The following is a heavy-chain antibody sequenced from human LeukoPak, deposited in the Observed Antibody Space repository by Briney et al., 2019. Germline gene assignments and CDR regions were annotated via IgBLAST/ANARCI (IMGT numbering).Heavy chain of an antibody. CDR3: ARADSSSIGYYYGMDV. CDR1: GYTFTGYY. V-gene: IGHV1-2*04. J-gene: IGHJ6*02. CDR2: IHPNSGGT. Sequence: ASGKPSCTASGYTFTGYYIHWVRQAPGHGLEWRGWIHPNSGGTNYAQKFPGWVTITRYTAISTAYMELSRLRSDDTAVYYWARADSSSIGYYYGMDVWGQGTTVTVSS. D-gene: IGHD6-6*01.